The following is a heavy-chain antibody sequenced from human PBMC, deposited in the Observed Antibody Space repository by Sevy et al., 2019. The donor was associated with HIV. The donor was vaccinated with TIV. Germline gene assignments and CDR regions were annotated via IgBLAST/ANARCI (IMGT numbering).Heavy chain of an antibody. J-gene: IGHJ2*01. V-gene: IGHV1-18*04. CDR2: ISAYNGNT. Sequence: ASVKVSCKASGYTFTSYGISWVRQAPGQGLEWMGWISAYNGNTNYAQKLQGRVTMTTDTSTSTAYMELRSLRSDDTAVYYCAREGGLDDSSGHWYFDLWGRGTLVTVSS. D-gene: IGHD3-22*01. CDR1: GYTFTSYG. CDR3: AREGGLDDSSGHWYFDL.